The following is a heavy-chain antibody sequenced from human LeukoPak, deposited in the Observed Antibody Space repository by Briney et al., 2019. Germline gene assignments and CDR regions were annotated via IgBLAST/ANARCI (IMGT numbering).Heavy chain of an antibody. CDR3: ARRQRGISGSYYDY. D-gene: IGHD1-26*01. CDR1: GGTFSSYA. CDR2: IIPIFGTA. V-gene: IGHV1-69*13. Sequence: SVKVSCKASGGTFSSYAISWVRQAPGQGLEWMGGIIPIFGTANYAQKFQGRVTITADESANTAYMELSSLRSEDTAVYYCARRQRGISGSYYDYWGQGTLVTVSS. J-gene: IGHJ4*02.